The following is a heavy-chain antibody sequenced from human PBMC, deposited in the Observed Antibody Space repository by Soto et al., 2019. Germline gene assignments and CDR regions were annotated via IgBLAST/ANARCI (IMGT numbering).Heavy chain of an antibody. CDR1: GRSFSGYQ. CDR2: IKHSGGT. J-gene: IGHJ4*02. V-gene: IGHV4-34*01. Sequence: QVQLQQWGAGLLKPSETLSLTCAVNGRSFSGYQWTWFRQPPGKGLEWIGEIKHSGGTNYNASLESRVTISLDTSKNQFSLSLASVTAADTAVYYCARGWRAAFDHWGQGTLVTVS. D-gene: IGHD6-25*01. CDR3: ARGWRAAFDH.